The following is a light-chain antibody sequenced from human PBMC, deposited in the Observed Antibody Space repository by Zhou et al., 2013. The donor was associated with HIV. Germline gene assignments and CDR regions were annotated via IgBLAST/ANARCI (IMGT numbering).Light chain of an antibody. CDR1: QSLTSNS. CDR3: QQYGSSPLFT. CDR2: GVS. Sequence: EIVLTQSPGTLSLSPGERATLSCRASQSLTSNSLAWYQQKAGRAPRLLIYGVSSRATGIPDRFSGSGSGTDFTLTISRLEPEDFAVYYCQQYGSSPLFTFGPGTKVDIK. J-gene: IGKJ3*01. V-gene: IGKV3-20*01.